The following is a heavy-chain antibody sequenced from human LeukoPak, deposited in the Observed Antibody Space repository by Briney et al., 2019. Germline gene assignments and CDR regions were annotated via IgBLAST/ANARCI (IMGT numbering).Heavy chain of an antibody. D-gene: IGHD2-15*01. J-gene: IGHJ4*02. CDR2: ISPYNGDT. CDR3: ARKRGGCYPD. V-gene: IGHV1-18*01. CDR1: GYTFTHFD. Sequence: ASVKVSCKASGYTFTHFDISWVRQAPGQGLEWMGRISPYNGDTYYAQNLQGRVTVTTDTSTRTAYMELMSLTSDDTAVYYCARKRGGCYPDWGQGTLVTVSS.